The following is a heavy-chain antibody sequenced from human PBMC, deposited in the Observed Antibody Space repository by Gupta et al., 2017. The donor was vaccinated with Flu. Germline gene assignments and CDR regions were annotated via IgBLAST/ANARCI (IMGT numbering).Heavy chain of an antibody. CDR1: GGPFSSFP. Sequence: QVPLQEPGPGVVKPSETLLLTCTVSGGPFSSFPWSWIRQSPGKGLEWIGHVYYRGGSVYNSSLESRTTIALDRSTNQFSLKLRSVTTADTALYFCARGDYNAFDRWGRGTMVTVSS. V-gene: IGHV4-59*01. CDR3: ARGDYNAFDR. J-gene: IGHJ3*01. CDR2: VYYRGGS. D-gene: IGHD4-17*01.